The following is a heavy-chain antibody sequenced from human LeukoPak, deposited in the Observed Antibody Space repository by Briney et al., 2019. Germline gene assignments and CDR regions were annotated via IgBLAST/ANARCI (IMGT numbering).Heavy chain of an antibody. V-gene: IGHV4-34*01. CDR3: ARANTMVRDSPLDY. Sequence: SETLSLTCAVYGGSFSGYYWSWIRQPPGKGLEWIGEINHRGSTNYNPSLKSRVTISVDTSKNQFSLKLSSVTAADTAVYYCARANTMVRDSPLDYWGQGTLVTVSS. CDR2: INHRGST. CDR1: GGSFSGYY. J-gene: IGHJ4*02. D-gene: IGHD3-10*01.